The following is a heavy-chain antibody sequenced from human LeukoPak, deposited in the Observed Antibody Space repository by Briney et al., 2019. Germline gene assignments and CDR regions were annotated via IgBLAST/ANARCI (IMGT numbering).Heavy chain of an antibody. CDR3: ARGVGFTTCMDV. CDR2: IKHDGSEK. D-gene: IGHD1-14*01. J-gene: IGHJ6*02. CDR1: GFTFNKYL. Sequence: GSLRLSCAASGFTFNKYLMSWVRQAPGKGLEWGANIKHDGSEKYYVDSVKGRFTISRDNAENSLYLQMNSLRAEDTAVYYCARGVGFTTCMDVWGQGTTVTVSS. V-gene: IGHV3-7*04.